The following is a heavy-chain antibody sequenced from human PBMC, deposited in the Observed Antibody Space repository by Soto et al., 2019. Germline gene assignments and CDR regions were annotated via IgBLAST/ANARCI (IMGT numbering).Heavy chain of an antibody. CDR2: ITGRDGST. CDR1: GFTFSSYA. CDR3: VKGDTGHKMRFDY. V-gene: IGHV3-23*01. Sequence: EVQLLESGGGLVQPGGSLRLSCAASGFTFSSYAMSWVRQAPGKGLEWVSAITGRDGSTSYADSVKGRFTISRDNSKNTLFLQMNSLRAEDTAVYYCVKGDTGHKMRFDYWGQGTLVTVSS. D-gene: IGHD1-1*01. J-gene: IGHJ4*02.